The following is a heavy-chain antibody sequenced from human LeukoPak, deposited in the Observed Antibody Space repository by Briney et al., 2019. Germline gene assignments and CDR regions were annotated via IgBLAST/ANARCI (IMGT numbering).Heavy chain of an antibody. Sequence: GGSLRLSCAASGFTFDDYAMHWVRQAPGKGLEWVSGISWNSGSIGYADSVKGRFTISRDNAKNSLYLQMNSLGAEDTALYYCAKDITDTPNYGMDVWGQGTTVTVSS. D-gene: IGHD2-15*01. J-gene: IGHJ6*02. V-gene: IGHV3-9*01. CDR1: GFTFDDYA. CDR3: AKDITDTPNYGMDV. CDR2: ISWNSGSI.